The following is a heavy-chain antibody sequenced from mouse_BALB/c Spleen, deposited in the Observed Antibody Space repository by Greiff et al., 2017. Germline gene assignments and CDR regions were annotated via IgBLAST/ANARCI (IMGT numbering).Heavy chain of an antibody. CDR1: GYSITSDYA. V-gene: IGHV3-2*02. CDR2: ISYSGST. CDR3: ARSNWDWFAY. J-gene: IGHJ3*01. D-gene: IGHD4-1*02. Sequence: EVQLVESGPGLVKPSQSLSLTCTVTGYSITSDYAWNWIRQFPGNKLEWMGYISYSGSTSYNPSLKSRISITRDTSKNQFFLQLNSVTTEDTATYYCARSNWDWFAYWGQGTLVTVSA.